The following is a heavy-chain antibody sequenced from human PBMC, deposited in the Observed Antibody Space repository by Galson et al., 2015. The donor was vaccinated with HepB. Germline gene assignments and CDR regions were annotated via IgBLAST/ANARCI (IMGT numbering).Heavy chain of an antibody. Sequence: SVKVSCKASGYTFTSYYMHWVRQAPGQGLEWMGIINPSGGSTSYAQKLQGRVTMTRDTSTSTVYMELSSLRSEDTAVYYCAGSSGWPPSGYWFDPWGQGTLVTVSS. J-gene: IGHJ5*02. CDR3: AGSSGWPPSGYWFDP. D-gene: IGHD6-19*01. V-gene: IGHV1-46*04. CDR2: INPSGGST. CDR1: GYTFTSYY.